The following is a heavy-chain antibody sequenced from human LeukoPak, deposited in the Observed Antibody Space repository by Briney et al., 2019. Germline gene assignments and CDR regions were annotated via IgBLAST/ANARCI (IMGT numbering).Heavy chain of an antibody. CDR2: IYTSGST. V-gene: IGHV4-61*02. CDR3: ASSLLVTAYYY. Sequence: SETLSLTCTVSGGSISSGSYYWSWIRQPAGKGLEWIGRIYTSGSTNYNPSLKSRVTISVDTSKNQFSLKLSSVTAADTAVYYCASSLLVTAYYYWGQGTLVTVSS. J-gene: IGHJ4*02. D-gene: IGHD2-21*02. CDR1: GGSISSGSYY.